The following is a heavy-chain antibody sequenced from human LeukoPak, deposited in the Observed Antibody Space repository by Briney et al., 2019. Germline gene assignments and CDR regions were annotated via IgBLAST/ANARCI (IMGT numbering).Heavy chain of an antibody. CDR3: ARRTHYSSNWYYFDP. D-gene: IGHD6-13*01. V-gene: IGHV3-23*01. J-gene: IGHJ4*02. CDR2: MSGSGDTT. CDR1: GFTFSTYA. Sequence: GESLKISCAASGFTFSTYAIRWVRQAPARELEWVATMSGSGDTTYYAPSAKEWFTISRDNSKNTLYLQMNSLRAEDTAIYYCARRTHYSSNWYYFDPWGQGTMVTVSS.